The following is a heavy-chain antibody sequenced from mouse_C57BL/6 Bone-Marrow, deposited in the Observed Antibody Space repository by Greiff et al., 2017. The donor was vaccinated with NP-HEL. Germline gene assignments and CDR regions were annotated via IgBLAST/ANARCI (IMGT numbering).Heavy chain of an antibody. D-gene: IGHD4-1*01. J-gene: IGHJ1*03. V-gene: IGHV5-17*01. Sequence: EVKVVESGGGLVKPGGSLKLSCAASGFTFSDYGMHWVRQAPEKGLEWVAYISSGSSTIYYADTVKGRFTISRDNAKNTLFLQMTSLRSEDTAMYYCARGASNWAYWYFDVWGTGTTVTVSS. CDR3: ARGASNWAYWYFDV. CDR1: GFTFSDYG. CDR2: ISSGSSTI.